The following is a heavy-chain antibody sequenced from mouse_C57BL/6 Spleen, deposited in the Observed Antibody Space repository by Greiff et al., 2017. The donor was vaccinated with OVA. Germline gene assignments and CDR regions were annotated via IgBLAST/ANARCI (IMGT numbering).Heavy chain of an antibody. CDR2: ISSGGSYT. CDR1: GFTFSSYG. D-gene: IGHD2-12*01. CDR3: ARSYYSHAMDY. J-gene: IGHJ4*01. Sequence: EVKLVESGGDLVKPGGSLKLSCAASGFTFSSYGMSWVRQTPDKRLEWVATISSGGSYTYYPDSVKGRFTISRDNAKNTLYLQMSSLKSEDTAMYYCARSYYSHAMDYWGQGTSVTVSS. V-gene: IGHV5-6*01.